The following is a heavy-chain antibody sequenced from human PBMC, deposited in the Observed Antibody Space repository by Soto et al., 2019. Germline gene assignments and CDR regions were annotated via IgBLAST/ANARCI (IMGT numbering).Heavy chain of an antibody. J-gene: IGHJ4*02. CDR2: VFSSGTT. V-gene: IGHV4-4*07. CDR1: GDSITSYY. D-gene: IGHD3-22*01. Sequence: NPSETLSLTCTVSGDSITSYYWTWIRQAAGKRLECIGRVFSSGTTNYNPSLKSRVTMSVDTSKNQLSLKLTSVTAADTAVYYCARVGDSGYYWYFDYWGQGALVTVSS. CDR3: ARVGDSGYYWYFDY.